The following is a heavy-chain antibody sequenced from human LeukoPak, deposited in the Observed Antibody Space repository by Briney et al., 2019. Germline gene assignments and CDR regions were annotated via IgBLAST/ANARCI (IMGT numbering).Heavy chain of an antibody. CDR1: GSGFTFGNFG. Sequence: GGSLRLSCEASGSGFTFGNFGMSWVRQAPGKGLEWLSGISGSGYYTYYSDSVKGRFTISRDNSKNTLYIEMNSLRAEDTAVYYCAKDGSWGDYYFYFYMDVWGKGTTVTLSS. V-gene: IGHV3-23*01. CDR2: ISGSGYYT. D-gene: IGHD3-16*01. CDR3: AKDGSWGDYYFYFYMDV. J-gene: IGHJ6*03.